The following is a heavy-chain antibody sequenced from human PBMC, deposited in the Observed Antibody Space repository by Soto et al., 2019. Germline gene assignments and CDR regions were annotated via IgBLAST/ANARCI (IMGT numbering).Heavy chain of an antibody. Sequence: QGLLVQSGAEVKKPGSSVKVSCKAPGGTLSTYTFTWLRQAPGQGPEWMGRIIPALDVEDYAQQFQGRVTITADTSTSTAYMELHSLRSDDTAVYYCAAVAGTSAFVGYFEYWGQGTLVTVAS. D-gene: IGHD6-19*01. V-gene: IGHV1-69*02. CDR2: IIPALDVE. CDR1: GGTLSTYT. J-gene: IGHJ4*02. CDR3: AAVAGTSAFVGYFEY.